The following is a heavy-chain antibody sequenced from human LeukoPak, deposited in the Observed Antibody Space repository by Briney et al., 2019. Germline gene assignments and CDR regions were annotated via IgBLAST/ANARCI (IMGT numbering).Heavy chain of an antibody. Sequence: PSEALSLTCAVYGGSFSGYYWSWIRQPPGKGLEWIGEINHRGSTNYNPSLKSRVTISVDTSKNQFSLKLSSVTGADTAVYYCARGRDVLPWFGATYYYYGMDVCGQGTTVTVSS. CDR2: INHRGST. CDR3: ARGRDVLPWFGATYYYYGMDV. CDR1: GGSFSGYY. V-gene: IGHV4-34*01. J-gene: IGHJ6*02. D-gene: IGHD3-10*01.